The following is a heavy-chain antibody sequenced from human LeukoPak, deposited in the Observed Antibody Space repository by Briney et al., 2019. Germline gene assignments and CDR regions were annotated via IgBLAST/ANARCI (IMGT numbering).Heavy chain of an antibody. CDR3: ARDGPNYYDFWSGYPEGGYFDY. D-gene: IGHD3-3*01. CDR2: ISSSSSYI. CDR1: GFTFSSYS. J-gene: IGHJ4*02. V-gene: IGHV3-21*01. Sequence: PGGSLRLSCAASGFTFSSYSMNWVRQAPGKGLEWVSSISSSSSYIYYADSVKGRFTISRDNAKNSLYLQMNSLRAEDTAVYCCARDGPNYYDFWSGYPEGGYFDYWGQGTLVTVSS.